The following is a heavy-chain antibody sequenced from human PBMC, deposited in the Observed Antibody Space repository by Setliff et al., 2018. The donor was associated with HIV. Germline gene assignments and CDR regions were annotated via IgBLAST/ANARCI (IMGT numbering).Heavy chain of an antibody. CDR3: ARGATLLPGYSDRWEYFYMDV. J-gene: IGHJ6*03. Sequence: SETLSLTCNVSAGSFITGEYYWSWIRQSPGKGLEWIGEINHSGSTHYNPPLKSRATISVDTSKNQFSLRLNSVTAADTAVYYCARGATLLPGYSDRWEYFYMDVWGKGTTVTVSS. V-gene: IGHV4-34*01. CDR2: INHSGST. CDR1: AGSFITGEYY. D-gene: IGHD5-12*01.